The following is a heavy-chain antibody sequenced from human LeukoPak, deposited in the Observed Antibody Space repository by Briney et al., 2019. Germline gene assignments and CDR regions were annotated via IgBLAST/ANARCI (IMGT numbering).Heavy chain of an antibody. J-gene: IGHJ6*03. CDR3: AITNYCSSTSCYRVGYYYMDV. D-gene: IGHD2-2*02. CDR2: IIPIFGTA. CDR1: GGTFGSYA. V-gene: IGHV1-69*05. Sequence: ASVKVSCKASGGTFGSYAISWVRQAPGQGLEWMGGIIPIFGTANYAQKFQGRVTITTDESTSTAYMELSSLRSEDTAVYYCAITNYCSSTSCYRVGYYYMDVWGKGTTVTVSS.